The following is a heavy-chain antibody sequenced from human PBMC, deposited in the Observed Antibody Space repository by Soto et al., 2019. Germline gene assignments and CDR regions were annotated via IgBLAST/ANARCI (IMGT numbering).Heavy chain of an antibody. CDR1: GDSVSSDNHY. V-gene: IGHV4-61*01. D-gene: IGHD3-22*01. CDR3: ARIPHDSSGYYRKYYFDN. Sequence: TSETLSLTCTVSGDSVSSDNHYWSWVRQPPGKGLEWIAYIFYSGSTNYNPSLKSRATISVDTSKDQFSLKLSSVTAADTAVYFCARIPHDSSGYYRKYYFDNWGQGTLVTVA. J-gene: IGHJ4*02. CDR2: IFYSGST.